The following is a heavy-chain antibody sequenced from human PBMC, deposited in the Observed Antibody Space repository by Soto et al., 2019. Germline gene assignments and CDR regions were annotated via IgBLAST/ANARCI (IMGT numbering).Heavy chain of an antibody. V-gene: IGHV3-72*01. D-gene: IGHD1-26*01. Sequence: PGGSLRLSCAASGFTFSDHYLDWVRQAPGKGLEWVGRIRNKANSYVTEYAASVKGRFTISRDDSKNSLYLQMNSLKTEDTAVYYCARDRLTWELPYYYYYGMDVWGQGTTVTVSS. CDR1: GFTFSDHY. CDR3: ARDRLTWELPYYYYYGMDV. J-gene: IGHJ6*02. CDR2: IRNKANSYVT.